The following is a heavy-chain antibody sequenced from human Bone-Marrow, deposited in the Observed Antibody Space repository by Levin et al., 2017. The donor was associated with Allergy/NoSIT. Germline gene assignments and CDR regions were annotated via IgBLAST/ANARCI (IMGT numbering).Heavy chain of an antibody. Sequence: GESLKISCAASGFTFSSYGMHWVRQAPGKGLEWVAVISYDGSNKYYADSVKGRFTISRDNSKNTLYLQMNSLRAEDTAVYYCAKGGSSSWDNYYYYGMDVWGQGTTVTVSS. J-gene: IGHJ6*02. CDR1: GFTFSSYG. D-gene: IGHD6-13*01. V-gene: IGHV3-30*18. CDR2: ISYDGSNK. CDR3: AKGGSSSWDNYYYYGMDV.